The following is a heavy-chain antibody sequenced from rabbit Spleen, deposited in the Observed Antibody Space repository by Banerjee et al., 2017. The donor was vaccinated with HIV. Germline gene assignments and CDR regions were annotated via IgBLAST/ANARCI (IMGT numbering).Heavy chain of an antibody. V-gene: IGHV1S45*01. CDR2: IVGSSSGFT. CDR1: GFSFSSGYW. D-gene: IGHD8-1*01. J-gene: IGHJ6*01. CDR3: ARDTGSSFSSYGMDL. Sequence: QEQLEESGGDLVKPGGSLTLTCTASGFSFSSGYWICWVRQAPGKGLEWISCIVGSSSGFTYSATWAKGRFTISKTSSTTVTLQMTSLTAADTATYFCARDTGSSFSSYGMDLWGPGTLVTVS.